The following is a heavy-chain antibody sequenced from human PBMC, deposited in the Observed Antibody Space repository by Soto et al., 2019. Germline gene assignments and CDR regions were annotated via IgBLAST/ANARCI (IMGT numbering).Heavy chain of an antibody. CDR1: GGTYSSYA. Sequence: GTSAKVTSKESGGTYSSYALSWARQATGQGLEWMGGIIPYNGTTNYAQKLQGRVTMTTDTSTSTAYMELRSLRSDDTAVYYCASYSSSWPSQAFYFDYWGQGTLVTVSS. D-gene: IGHD6-13*01. CDR2: IIPYNGTT. V-gene: IGHV1-18*01. CDR3: ASYSSSWPSQAFYFDY. J-gene: IGHJ4*02.